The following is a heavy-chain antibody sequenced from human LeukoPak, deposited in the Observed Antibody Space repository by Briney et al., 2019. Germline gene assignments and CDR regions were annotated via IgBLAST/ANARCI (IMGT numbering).Heavy chain of an antibody. J-gene: IGHJ4*02. CDR3: ARGSRGYDYVWGSYRFALLFDY. CDR2: INHSGST. Sequence: TSETLSLTCAVYGGSFSGYYWSWIRQPPGKGLEWIGEINHSGSTNYNPSLKSRVTISVDTSKNQFSLKLSSVTAADTAVYYCARGSRGYDYVWGSYRFALLFDYWGQGTLVTVSS. V-gene: IGHV4-34*01. CDR1: GGSFSGYY. D-gene: IGHD3-16*02.